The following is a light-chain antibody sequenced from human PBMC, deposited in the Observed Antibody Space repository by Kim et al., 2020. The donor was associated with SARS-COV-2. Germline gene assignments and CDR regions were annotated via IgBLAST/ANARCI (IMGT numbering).Light chain of an antibody. CDR3: QTWGTGIRV. CDR1: SGHSSYG. CDR2: LNSDGSH. V-gene: IGLV4-69*01. Sequence: ASVKLTCTLSSGHSSYGIAWHQQQPEKGPRYLMKLNSDGSHSKGDGIPDRFSGSSSGAERYLTISSLQSEDEADYYCQTWGTGIRVFGGGTQLTVL. J-gene: IGLJ3*02.